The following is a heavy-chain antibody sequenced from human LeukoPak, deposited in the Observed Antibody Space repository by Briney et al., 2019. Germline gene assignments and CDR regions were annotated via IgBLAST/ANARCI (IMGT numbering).Heavy chain of an antibody. J-gene: IGHJ4*02. CDR2: IYYSGST. V-gene: IGHV4-59*08. D-gene: IGHD1/OR15-1a*01. Sequence: SETLSLTCTVSGGSISNYYWSWIRQPPGEGLEWIGYIYYSGSTNYNPSLKSRVTISVDTSKNQFSLKLSSVTAADTADYYCARSIAGTRSKFDYWGQGTLVTVSS. CDR3: ARSIAGTRSKFDY. CDR1: GGSISNYY.